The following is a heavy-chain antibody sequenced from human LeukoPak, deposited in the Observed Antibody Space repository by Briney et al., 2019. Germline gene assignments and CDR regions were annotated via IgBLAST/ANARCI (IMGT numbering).Heavy chain of an antibody. J-gene: IGHJ4*02. D-gene: IGHD5-24*01. V-gene: IGHV3-66*01. CDR3: ARASRDGYNSLYYFDY. CDR1: GFTVSSNY. CDR2: IYSGGST. Sequence: GSLRLSCAASGFTVSSNYMSWVRQAPGKGLEWVSVIYSGGSTYYTDSVKGRFTISRDNSKNTLYLQMNSLRAEDTAVYYCARASRDGYNSLYYFDYWGQGTLVTVSS.